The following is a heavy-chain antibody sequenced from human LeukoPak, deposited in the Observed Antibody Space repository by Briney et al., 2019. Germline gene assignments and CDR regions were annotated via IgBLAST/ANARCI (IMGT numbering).Heavy chain of an antibody. J-gene: IGHJ4*02. D-gene: IGHD6-6*01. CDR2: IYSGGSA. Sequence: PGGSLRLSCAASGFTVSSNYMSWVRQAPGKGLEWVSVIYSGGSAYYADSVKGRFTISRDNSKNMLYLQMNSLRAEDTAVYYCASNVRIAALDYWGQGTLVTVSS. CDR3: ASNVRIAALDY. V-gene: IGHV3-53*01. CDR1: GFTVSSNY.